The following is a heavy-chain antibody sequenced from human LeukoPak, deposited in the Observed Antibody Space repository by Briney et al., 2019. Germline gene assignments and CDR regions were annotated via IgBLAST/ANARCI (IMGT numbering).Heavy chain of an antibody. CDR2: ISHGGST. CDR1: GGSISSDGYY. Sequence: SETLSLTCTVSGGSISSDGYYWSWVRQPPGKGLEWIGYISHGGSTYYTPSLKSRVTISLDRPKNQFSLKLTSVTAADTAVYYCARSYSNYVSHFDPWGQGTLVTVSS. J-gene: IGHJ5*02. V-gene: IGHV4-30-2*01. CDR3: ARSYSNYVSHFDP. D-gene: IGHD4-11*01.